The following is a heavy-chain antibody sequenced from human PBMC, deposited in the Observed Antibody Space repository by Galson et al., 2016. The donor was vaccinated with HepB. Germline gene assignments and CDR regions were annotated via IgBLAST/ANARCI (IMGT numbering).Heavy chain of an antibody. CDR3: ASEWQRFCAFVI. V-gene: IGHV3-64*01. CDR2: ISGDGGEI. CDR1: GFTFSNYV. Sequence: SLRLSCAASGFTFSNYVMQWVRQAPGKGLEYVATISGDGGEIYYANSVKGRFTISRDNSKNTLNLQMGSLRAEDMALYYCASEWQRFCAFVIWGGGKMVTVSS. J-gene: IGHJ3*02. D-gene: IGHD5-12*01.